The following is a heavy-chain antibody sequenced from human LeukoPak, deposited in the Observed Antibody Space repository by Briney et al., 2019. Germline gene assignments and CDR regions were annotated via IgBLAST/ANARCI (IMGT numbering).Heavy chain of an antibody. Sequence: ASVKVSCKASGGTFSSYAISWVRQAPGQGLEWMGGIIPIFGTANYAQKFQGRVTITADESTSTAYMELSSLRSEDTAVYYCARMTTGPNYYYYYGMDVWAKGPRSPSP. CDR2: IIPIFGTA. CDR3: ARMTTGPNYYYYYGMDV. D-gene: IGHD4-17*01. J-gene: IGHJ6*02. V-gene: IGHV1-69*13. CDR1: GGTFSSYA.